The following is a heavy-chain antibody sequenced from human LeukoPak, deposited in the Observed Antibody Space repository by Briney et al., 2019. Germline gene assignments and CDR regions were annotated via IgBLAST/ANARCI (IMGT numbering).Heavy chain of an antibody. Sequence: ASVKVSCKASGYTFTGYYMHWVRQAPGQGLEWMGWINPNSGGTNYAQKFQGRVTMTRDTSISTAYMELSRLRSDDTAVYYCARAHRNQTYYYDSSGYRLSDAFDIWGQGTMVTVSS. CDR3: ARAHRNQTYYYDSSGYRLSDAFDI. V-gene: IGHV1-2*02. CDR1: GYTFTGYY. J-gene: IGHJ3*02. D-gene: IGHD3-22*01. CDR2: INPNSGGT.